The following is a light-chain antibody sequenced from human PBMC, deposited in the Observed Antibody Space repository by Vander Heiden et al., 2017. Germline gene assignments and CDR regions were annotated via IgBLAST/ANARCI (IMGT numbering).Light chain of an antibody. J-gene: IGLJ3*02. Sequence: QSVLSQPPSVSAAPVQKVTISCSGGSSNIGYNSVSWYQHLPGTAPKLLVYENIKRPSGIPDRFSGSKSGTSATLGITGLQTGDEADYYCATWDASLSAWVFGGGTKLTVL. CDR1: SSNIGYNS. V-gene: IGLV1-51*02. CDR3: ATWDASLSAWV. CDR2: ENI.